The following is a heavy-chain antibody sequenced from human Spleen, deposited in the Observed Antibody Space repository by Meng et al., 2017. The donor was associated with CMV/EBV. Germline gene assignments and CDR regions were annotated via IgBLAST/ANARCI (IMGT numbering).Heavy chain of an antibody. D-gene: IGHD3-3*01. Sequence: GESLKISCAASGFTFSNAWMSWVRQAPGKGLEWVGRIKSKTDGGTTDYAAPVKGRFTISRDDSKNTLYLQMNSLKTEDTAVYYCTTGSFRYYDFWSGYYPNGDVWGQGTTVTVSS. CDR3: TTGSFRYYDFWSGYYPNGDV. V-gene: IGHV3-15*01. CDR2: IKSKTDGGTT. J-gene: IGHJ6*02. CDR1: GFTFSNAW.